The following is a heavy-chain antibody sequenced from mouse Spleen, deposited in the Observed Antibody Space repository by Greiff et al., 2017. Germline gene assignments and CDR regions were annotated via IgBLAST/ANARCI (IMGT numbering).Heavy chain of an antibody. Sequence: VQVVESGPGLVAPSQSLSITCTVSGFSLSRYSVHWVRQPPGKGLEWLGMIWGGGSTDYNSALKSRLSISKDNSKSQVFLKMNSLQTDDTAMYYCARSSYYGNPWYFDVWGAGTTVTVSS. CDR2: IWGGGST. CDR1: GFSLSRYS. D-gene: IGHD2-10*01. J-gene: IGHJ1*01. V-gene: IGHV2-6-4*01. CDR3: ARSSYYGNPWYFDV.